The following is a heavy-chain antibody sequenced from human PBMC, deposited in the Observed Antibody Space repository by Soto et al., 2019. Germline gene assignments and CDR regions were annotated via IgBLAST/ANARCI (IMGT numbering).Heavy chain of an antibody. J-gene: IGHJ6*04. CDR1: GFIFSSDA. V-gene: IGHV3-74*01. CDR3: ARVGGYSYGLGDYCYFKSF. Sequence: PGGSLLLSCAASGFIFSSDAMSWVRQAPGKGLEWVSRINSDGSSTSYADSVKGRFTISRDNAKNTLYLQMNSLRAEDTAVYYCARVGGYSYGLGDYCYFKSFWGRGTSVTGSS. D-gene: IGHD5-18*01. CDR2: INSDGSST.